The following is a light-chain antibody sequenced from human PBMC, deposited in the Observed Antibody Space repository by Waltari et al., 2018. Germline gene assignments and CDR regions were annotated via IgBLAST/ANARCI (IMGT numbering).Light chain of an antibody. CDR2: SVS. Sequence: DVVMTQSPLSLPVTLGQPASISCRSSQSLVNSAGNTYLNWFQQRPGQSPRRLIYSVSSRDSGVPDRFSGSGSGTDFTLKISRVEAEDVGVYYCMQGKQWPFTFGPGTKVEIK. CDR3: MQGKQWPFT. J-gene: IGKJ3*01. V-gene: IGKV2-30*01. CDR1: QSLVNSAGNTY.